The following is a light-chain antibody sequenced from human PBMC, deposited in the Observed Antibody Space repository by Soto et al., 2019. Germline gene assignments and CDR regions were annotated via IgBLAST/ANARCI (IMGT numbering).Light chain of an antibody. V-gene: IGLV3-9*01. CDR2: RDS. CDR3: QVWDSSHVV. Sequence: SYELTQPLSVSVALGQTARITCGGNNIGSKNVHWYQQKPGQAPVLVIYRDSNRPSGIPERFSGSNSGNTATLTISRVQAGDEADYYCQVWDSSHVVFGGGTKVTVL. CDR1: NIGSKN. J-gene: IGLJ2*01.